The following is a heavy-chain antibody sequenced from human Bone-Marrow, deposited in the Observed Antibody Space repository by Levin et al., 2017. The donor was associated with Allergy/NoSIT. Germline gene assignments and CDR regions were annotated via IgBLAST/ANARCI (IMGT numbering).Heavy chain of an antibody. V-gene: IGHV6-1*01. CDR3: ARSSRRKNYSSGWGVPDRYGMDV. J-gene: IGHJ6*02. Sequence: PSETLSLTCAISGDSVSSNSAAWNWIRQSPSRGLEWLGRTYYRSKWYNDYAVSVKSRITINPDTSKNQFSLQLNSVTPEDTAVYYCARSSRRKNYSSGWGVPDRYGMDVWGQGTTVTVSS. CDR2: TYYRSKWYN. D-gene: IGHD6-19*01. CDR1: GDSVSSNSAA.